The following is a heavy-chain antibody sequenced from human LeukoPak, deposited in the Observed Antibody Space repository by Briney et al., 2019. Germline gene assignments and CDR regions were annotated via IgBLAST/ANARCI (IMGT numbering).Heavy chain of an antibody. V-gene: IGHV4-59*08. CDR1: GGSISSYY. Sequence: PSETLSLTCTVSGGSISSYYWSWIRQPPGKGLEWIGYIYYSGSTNYNPSLKSRVTISVDTSKNQFSLKLSSVTAADTAVYYCARHADDYGDFHPFDIWGQGTMVTVSS. CDR2: IYYSGST. J-gene: IGHJ3*02. CDR3: ARHADDYGDFHPFDI. D-gene: IGHD4-17*01.